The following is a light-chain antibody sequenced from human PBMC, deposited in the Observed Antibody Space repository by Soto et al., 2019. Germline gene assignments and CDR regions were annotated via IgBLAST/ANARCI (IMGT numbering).Light chain of an antibody. CDR2: GAS. V-gene: IGKV3-15*01. Sequence: EIVMTQSPATLSVSPGERATLSCRASQSVSSNLAWYQQKPGQAPRLLIYGASTRATGIPARFSGSGSGTEFTLNISSLQSEDFAVYYCQQYNNWITFGQGTRLEMK. CDR1: QSVSSN. J-gene: IGKJ5*01. CDR3: QQYNNWIT.